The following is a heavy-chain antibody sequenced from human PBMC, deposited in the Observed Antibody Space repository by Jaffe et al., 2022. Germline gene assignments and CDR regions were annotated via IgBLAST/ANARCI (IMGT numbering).Heavy chain of an antibody. CDR3: ARDNGVVPAAMSDYYYYYMDV. CDR2: ISSSSSYI. Sequence: EVQLVESGGGLVKPGGSLRLSCAASGFTFSSYSMNWVRQAPGKGLEWVSSISSSSSYIYYADSVKGRFTISRDNAKNSLYLQMNSLRAEDTAVYYCARDNGVVPAAMSDYYYYYMDVWGKGTTVTVSS. CDR1: GFTFSSYS. V-gene: IGHV3-21*01. J-gene: IGHJ6*03. D-gene: IGHD2-2*01.